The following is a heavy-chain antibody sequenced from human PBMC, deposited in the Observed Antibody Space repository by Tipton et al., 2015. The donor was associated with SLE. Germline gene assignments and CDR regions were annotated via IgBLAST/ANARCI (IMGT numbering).Heavy chain of an antibody. D-gene: IGHD6-19*01. CDR2: ISYDGSNK. Sequence: SLRLSCAASGFTFSSYAMSWVRQAPGKGLEWVAVISYDGSNKYYADSVKGRFTISRDNSKNTLYLQMNSLRAEDTAVYYCARENIAVAGSLGYWGQGTLVTVSS. CDR3: ARENIAVAGSLGY. J-gene: IGHJ4*02. CDR1: GFTFSSYA. V-gene: IGHV3-30-3*01.